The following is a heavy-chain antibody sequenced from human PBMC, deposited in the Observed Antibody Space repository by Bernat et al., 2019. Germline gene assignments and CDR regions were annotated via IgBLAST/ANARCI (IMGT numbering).Heavy chain of an antibody. CDR3: VRDPHALDY. J-gene: IGHJ4*02. CDR2: IHKSGSTI. Sequence: EVQLVESGGGLVQPGGSLRLSCAASGFAFSSYSMNWVRQAPGKGLEWVSYIHKSGSTIYYADSVKGRFTISRDNAKSSLSLQMNSLRADDTAVYYCVRDPHALDYWGQGTLVTVSS. V-gene: IGHV3-48*01. D-gene: IGHD2-8*01. CDR1: GFAFSSYS.